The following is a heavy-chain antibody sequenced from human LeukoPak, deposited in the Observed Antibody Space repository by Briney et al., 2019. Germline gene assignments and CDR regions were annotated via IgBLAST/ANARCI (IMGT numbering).Heavy chain of an antibody. D-gene: IGHD4-17*01. Sequence: PGGSLRLSCAASGITFSSYWMHWVRQAPGKGLVWVSRINSDGSSTSYADSVKGRFTISRDNSKNTLCLQMNSLRVEDTAVYYCARNGEELDYWGLGTLVTVSS. CDR3: ARNGEELDY. CDR2: INSDGSST. J-gene: IGHJ4*02. V-gene: IGHV3-74*01. CDR1: GITFSSYW.